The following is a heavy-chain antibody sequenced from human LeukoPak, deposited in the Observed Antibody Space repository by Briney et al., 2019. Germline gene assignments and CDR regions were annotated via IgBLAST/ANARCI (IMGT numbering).Heavy chain of an antibody. V-gene: IGHV1-2*02. CDR3: ASKGDGSCSSSRCQGALDF. D-gene: IGHD2-2*01. J-gene: IGHJ3*01. CDR1: GYTFTAYY. Sequence: ASVKVSCKPSGYTFTAYYIHLVRQAPGQGLEWMGWINPNSGDTKYAQSFQDRVTMTWDTSVSTAYLDLSSLTSDDTAVYYCASKGDGSCSSSRCQGALDFWGRGSMVTVSS. CDR2: INPNSGDT.